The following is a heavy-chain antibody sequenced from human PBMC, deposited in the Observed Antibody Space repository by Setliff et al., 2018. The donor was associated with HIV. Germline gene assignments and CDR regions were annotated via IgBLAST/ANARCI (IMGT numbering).Heavy chain of an antibody. D-gene: IGHD3-10*01. CDR1: GGSISTSY. CDR2: IYTSGST. Sequence: SETLSLTCTVSGGSISTSYWSWIRQPPGKGLEWIGYIYTSGSTNYNPSLKSRVTISVDTSKNQFSLKLSSVTAADTAVYYCARVFGPGGFDYWGQGTLVTVSS. J-gene: IGHJ4*02. CDR3: ARVFGPGGFDY. V-gene: IGHV4-4*09.